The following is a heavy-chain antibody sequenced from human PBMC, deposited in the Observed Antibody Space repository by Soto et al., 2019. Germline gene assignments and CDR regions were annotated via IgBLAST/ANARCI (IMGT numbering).Heavy chain of an antibody. CDR3: ARDGPYYYASRMDV. J-gene: IGHJ6*02. CDR1: GFTFSNHG. V-gene: IGHV3-30*03. D-gene: IGHD3-10*01. CDR2: ISYDGTNK. Sequence: GGSLRLSCAASGFTFSNHGMHWVRQAPGRGLEWVAVISYDGTNKYYADSVKGRFTISRDNSKNTLYLQMNSLTPEDTAVYYCARDGPYYYASRMDVWGQGTTVTVS.